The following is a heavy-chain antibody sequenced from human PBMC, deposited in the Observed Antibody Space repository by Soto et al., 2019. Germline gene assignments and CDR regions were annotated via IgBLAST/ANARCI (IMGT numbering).Heavy chain of an antibody. J-gene: IGHJ6*04. Sequence: ASVKVSCKACGYTITSYFISWVRQSPGQGLEWMGWISAYNGNTNYAQKLQGRVTMTTDTSTSTAYMELRSLRSDDTAVYYCARAVGYYYGMDVWGEGTTVTVSS. CDR1: GYTITSYF. CDR3: ARAVGYYYGMDV. D-gene: IGHD6-19*01. CDR2: ISAYNGNT. V-gene: IGHV1-18*01.